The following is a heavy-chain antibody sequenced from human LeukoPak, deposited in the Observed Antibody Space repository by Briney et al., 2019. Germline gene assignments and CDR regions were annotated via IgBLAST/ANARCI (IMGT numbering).Heavy chain of an antibody. Sequence: GGSLRLSCAASGFTFSSYAMSWVRQAPGKGLEWVSAISGSGGSTYYADSVKGRFTISRDNSKNTLYLQMNSLRAEDTAVYYCAKDHNYDFWSGYYGPLLVYWGQGTLVTVSS. J-gene: IGHJ4*02. CDR1: GFTFSSYA. CDR2: ISGSGGST. V-gene: IGHV3-23*01. D-gene: IGHD3-3*01. CDR3: AKDHNYDFWSGYYGPLLVY.